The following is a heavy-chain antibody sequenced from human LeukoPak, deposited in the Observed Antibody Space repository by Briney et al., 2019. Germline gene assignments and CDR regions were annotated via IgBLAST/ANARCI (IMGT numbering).Heavy chain of an antibody. CDR2: IYHSGNT. CDR3: ARDRNYYDSSGPPYYYSALDV. D-gene: IGHD3-22*01. V-gene: IGHV4-59*01. CDR1: GGSISSYY. Sequence: SETLSLTCTVSGGSISSYYWSWIRQPPGKGLEWIGYIYHSGNTYYNPSLKSRVTISIHNSKNQFSLKVNSVTAADTAVYYCARDRNYYDSSGPPYYYSALDVWGRGTTVTVSS. J-gene: IGHJ6*02.